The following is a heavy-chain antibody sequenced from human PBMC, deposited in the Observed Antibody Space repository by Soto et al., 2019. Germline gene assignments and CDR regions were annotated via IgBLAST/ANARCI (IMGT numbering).Heavy chain of an antibody. CDR2: VYWDDDK. J-gene: IGHJ4*02. CDR3: AHCRGGVASF. V-gene: IGHV2-5*02. D-gene: IGHD2-2*01. CDR1: GFSLSTRDVG. Sequence: QITLNESGPTLVKPTQTLTLTCTFSGFSLSTRDVGVGWIRQPPGEALEWLGVVYWDDDKTYSPSLKSRLTSTKDTSKNQVGLRMTKMDPGDTATYYCAHCRGGVASFWGQGTLVTVSS.